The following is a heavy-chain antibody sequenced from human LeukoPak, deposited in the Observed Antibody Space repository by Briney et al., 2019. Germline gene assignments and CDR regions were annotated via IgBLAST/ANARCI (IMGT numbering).Heavy chain of an antibody. CDR1: GFTFSGYG. D-gene: IGHD5-18*01. CDR3: AKDWGYTTMVSYYFDY. V-gene: IGHV3-33*06. Sequence: AGGALRLSCAAHGFTFSGYGRDWVRQAPDKGLGWVEVIWYDRNNTYYAEYVKGRVTISRDNSKNTLYLQMNSLRAEDTAVYYCAKDWGYTTMVSYYFDYWGQGALVTVSS. J-gene: IGHJ4*02. CDR2: IWYDRNNT.